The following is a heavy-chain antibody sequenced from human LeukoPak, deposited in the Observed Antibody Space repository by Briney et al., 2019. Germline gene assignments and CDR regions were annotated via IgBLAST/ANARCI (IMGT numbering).Heavy chain of an antibody. CDR2: INSDGKTT. Sequence: PERSLRLSCAASGFTFSSYWMYWVRQAPGKGLVWVSRINSDGKTTNYADSVKGRFTISRDNAKNTLYLQMNSLRAEDTAVYYCTRDITLTRGGRSDYWGQGTLVTVSA. J-gene: IGHJ4*02. D-gene: IGHD3-10*01. CDR3: TRDITLTRGGRSDY. CDR1: GFTFSSYW. V-gene: IGHV3-74*01.